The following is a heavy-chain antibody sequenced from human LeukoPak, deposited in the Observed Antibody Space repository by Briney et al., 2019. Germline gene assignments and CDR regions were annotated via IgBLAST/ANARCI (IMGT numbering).Heavy chain of an antibody. J-gene: IGHJ4*02. CDR3: ARDPRIKDHSSGYDDY. CDR1: GGTFSSYT. D-gene: IGHD3-22*01. V-gene: IGHV1-69*04. Sequence: SVKVSCKASGGTFSSYTIGWVRQAPGQGLGWMGRIIPILGIANYAQKFQGRVTITADKSTSTAYMELSSLRSEDTAVYYCARDPRIKDHSSGYDDYWGQGTLVTVSS. CDR2: IIPILGIA.